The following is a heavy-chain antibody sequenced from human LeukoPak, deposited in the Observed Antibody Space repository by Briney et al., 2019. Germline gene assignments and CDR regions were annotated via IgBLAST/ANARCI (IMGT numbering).Heavy chain of an antibody. D-gene: IGHD2-2*01. Sequence: SETLSLTCAVYGGSFSGYYWSWIRQPPGKGLEWIGEINHRGSTNYNPSLKSRVTISVDTSKNQFSLKVNSVTAADTALYYCARGDCSSTICYSPMDVWGKGTTVTVSS. CDR3: ARGDCSSTICYSPMDV. V-gene: IGHV4-34*01. CDR1: GGSFSGYY. CDR2: INHRGST. J-gene: IGHJ6*03.